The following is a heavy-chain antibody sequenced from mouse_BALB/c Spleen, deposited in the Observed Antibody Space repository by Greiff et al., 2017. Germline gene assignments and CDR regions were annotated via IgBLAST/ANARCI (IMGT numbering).Heavy chain of an antibody. CDR1: GYTFTNYW. CDR3: ARVYGNYFDY. V-gene: IGHV1-63*02. J-gene: IGHJ2*01. Sequence: QVQLKQSGAELVRPGTSVKISCKASGYTFTNYWLGWVKQRPGHGLEWIGDIYPGGGYTNYNEKFKGKATLTAVTSSSTAYMQLSSLTSEDSAVYFCARVYGNYFDYWGQGTTLTVSS. CDR2: IYPGGGYT. D-gene: IGHD2-1*01.